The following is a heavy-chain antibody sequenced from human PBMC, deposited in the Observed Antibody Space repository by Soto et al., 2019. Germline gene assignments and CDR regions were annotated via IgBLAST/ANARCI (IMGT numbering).Heavy chain of an antibody. V-gene: IGHV3-21*06. CDR2: ITGGRNSV. Sequence: PGGSLRLSCTKPVLFFNSYSFNWVRQAPGKGLEWVSSITGGRNSVDYADSVRGRFTISRENAKNSVFLQMNSLTAEDTAVYFCFAPMFGGVIGQYYFQYWGQGALVTVSS. D-gene: IGHD3-16*02. CDR3: FAPMFGGVIGQYYFQY. CDR1: VLFFNSYS. J-gene: IGHJ4*02.